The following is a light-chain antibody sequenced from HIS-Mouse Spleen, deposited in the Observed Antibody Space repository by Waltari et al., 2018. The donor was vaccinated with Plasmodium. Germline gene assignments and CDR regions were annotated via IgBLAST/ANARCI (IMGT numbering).Light chain of an antibody. Sequence: EIVMTQSPATLSVSPGDRATLACRARQSVSSNLAWYQQEPGQGPRLLIYGASTRATGIPARFSGSGSGTEFTLTISSLQSEDFAVYYCQQYNNWSFTFGPGTKVDIK. J-gene: IGKJ3*01. CDR1: QSVSSN. V-gene: IGKV3-15*01. CDR3: QQYNNWSFT. CDR2: GAS.